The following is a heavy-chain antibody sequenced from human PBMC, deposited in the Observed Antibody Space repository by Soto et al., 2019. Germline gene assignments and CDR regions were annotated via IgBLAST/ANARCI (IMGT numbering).Heavy chain of an antibody. CDR3: ARDRSSGGSRNWFDP. CDR1: GGSISSGGYY. V-gene: IGHV4-31*03. J-gene: IGHJ5*02. Sequence: PSETLSLTCTVSGGSISSGGYYWSWIRQHPGKGLEWIGYIYYSGSTYYNPSLKSRVTISVDTSKNQFSLKLSSVTAADTAVYYCARDRSSGGSRNWFDPWGQGTLVTVSS. D-gene: IGHD2-15*01. CDR2: IYYSGST.